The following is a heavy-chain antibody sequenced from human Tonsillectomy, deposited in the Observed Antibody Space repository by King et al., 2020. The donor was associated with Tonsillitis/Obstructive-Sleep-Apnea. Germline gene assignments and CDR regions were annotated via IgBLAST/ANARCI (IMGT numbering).Heavy chain of an antibody. CDR3: ARIVGTAMDSDHYYGMDV. CDR2: IDPSDSYV. Sequence: EVQLVESGAEVKKPGESLRISCKGSGYSFTSYWISWVRQMPGKGLEWMGRIDPSDSYVNYSPSFQGPFTISADKSISTAYLQWSSLKASDTAMYYCARIVGTAMDSDHYYGMDVWGQGTTITVSS. CDR1: GYSFTSYW. J-gene: IGHJ6*02. V-gene: IGHV5-10-1*03. D-gene: IGHD5-18*01.